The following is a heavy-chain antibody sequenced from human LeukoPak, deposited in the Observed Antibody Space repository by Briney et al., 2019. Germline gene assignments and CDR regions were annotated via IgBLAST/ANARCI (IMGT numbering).Heavy chain of an antibody. V-gene: IGHV3-23*01. D-gene: IGHD4-23*01. CDR2: ISGSGGST. CDR3: AKGDYGGNPDAFDT. Sequence: GGSLRLSCAASGFTLSSYAMNWVRQAPGKGLEWVSVISGSGGSTHYADSVKGRFTVSRDDSKNTLFMQMNNLRADDTAIYYCAKGDYGGNPDAFDTWGQETMVTVSS. CDR1: GFTLSSYA. J-gene: IGHJ3*02.